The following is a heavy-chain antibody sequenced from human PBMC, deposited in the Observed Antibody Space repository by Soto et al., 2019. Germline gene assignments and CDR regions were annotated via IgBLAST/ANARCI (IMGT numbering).Heavy chain of an antibody. CDR1: GFTFDNYA. CDR3: AKGEPNWNQFNPYFDP. Sequence: SLRLSCAASGFTFDNYAMHWVRQAPGKGLEWVSGISWNSNTIAYADSVKGRFTISRDNAKNSLYLQMNSLRAEDTAVYYCAKGEPNWNQFNPYFDPWGRGTLVTVSS. CDR2: ISWNSNTI. D-gene: IGHD1-1*01. J-gene: IGHJ2*01. V-gene: IGHV3-9*01.